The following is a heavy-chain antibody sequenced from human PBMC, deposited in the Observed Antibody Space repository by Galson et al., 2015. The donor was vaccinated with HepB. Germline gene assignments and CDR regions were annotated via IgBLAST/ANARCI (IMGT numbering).Heavy chain of an antibody. D-gene: IGHD3-3*01. J-gene: IGHJ5*02. Sequence: SETLSLTCAVSGDSISNDRWWSWVRQPPGEGLEWIGEAYHSGSTNYRPSLKSRVTISVDKSKNQFSLKLTSVTAADTAVYYCARAVYYDFWNGFGPWGQGTLVTVSS. CDR3: ARAVYYDFWNGFGP. CDR1: GDSISNDRW. CDR2: AYHSGST. V-gene: IGHV4-4*02.